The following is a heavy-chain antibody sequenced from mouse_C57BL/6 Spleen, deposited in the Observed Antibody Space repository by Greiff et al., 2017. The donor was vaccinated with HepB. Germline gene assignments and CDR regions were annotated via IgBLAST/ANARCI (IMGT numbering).Heavy chain of an antibody. D-gene: IGHD1-1*01. CDR3: ASFYYGSSYVRFDY. V-gene: IGHV1-43*01. CDR1: GYSFTGYY. CDR2: INPSTGGT. J-gene: IGHJ2*01. Sequence: VQLQQSGPELVKPGASVKISCKASGYSFTGYYMHWVKQSSEKSLEWIGEINPSTGGTSYNQKFKGKATLTVDKSSSTAYMQLKSLTSEDSAVYYCASFYYGSSYVRFDYWGQGTTLTVSS.